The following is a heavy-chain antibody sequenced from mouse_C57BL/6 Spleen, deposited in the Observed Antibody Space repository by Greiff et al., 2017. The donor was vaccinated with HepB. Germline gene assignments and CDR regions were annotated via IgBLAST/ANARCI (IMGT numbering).Heavy chain of an antibody. J-gene: IGHJ3*01. V-gene: IGHV1-59*01. Sequence: QVQLQQPGAELVRPGTSVKLSCKASGYTFTSYWMHWVKQRPGQGLEWIGVIDPSDSYTNYNQKFKGKATLTVDTSSSTAYMQLSSLTSEDSAVYYCARGIYMRYSNWFAYWGQGTLVTVSA. CDR1: GYTFTSYW. CDR3: ARGIYMRYSNWFAY. CDR2: IDPSDSYT. D-gene: IGHD2-5*01.